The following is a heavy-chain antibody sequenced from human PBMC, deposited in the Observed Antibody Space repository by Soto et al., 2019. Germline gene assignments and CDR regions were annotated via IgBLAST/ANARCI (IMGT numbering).Heavy chain of an antibody. J-gene: IGHJ3*02. V-gene: IGHV3-30*18. CDR2: ISYDGSNK. Sequence: GGSLRLSCAASGFTFSSYGMHWFRQAPGKGLEWVAVISYDGSNKYYADSVKGRFTISRDNSKNTLYLQMNSLRAEDTAVYYCAKGEIAVAGTYAFDIWGQGTMVTVSS. D-gene: IGHD6-19*01. CDR3: AKGEIAVAGTYAFDI. CDR1: GFTFSSYG.